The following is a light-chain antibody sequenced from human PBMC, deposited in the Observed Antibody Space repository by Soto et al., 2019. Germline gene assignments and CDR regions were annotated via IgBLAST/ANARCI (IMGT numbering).Light chain of an antibody. CDR2: EVN. Sequence: QSALTQPASVSGSPRQSITISYTGASSDVGSYTYVSWYQQHPGKAPKLLIYEVNNRPSGVSNRFSGSKSGNTASLTISGLQAEDEADYYCSSYTSSTTLYVFGTGTKLTVL. J-gene: IGLJ1*01. V-gene: IGLV2-14*01. CDR3: SSYTSSTTLYV. CDR1: SSDVGSYTY.